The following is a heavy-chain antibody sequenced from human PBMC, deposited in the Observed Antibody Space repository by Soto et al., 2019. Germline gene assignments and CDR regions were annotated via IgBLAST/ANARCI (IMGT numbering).Heavy chain of an antibody. J-gene: IGHJ4*01. CDR3: ARVRYNDHYNTFDY. V-gene: IGHV3-7*04. D-gene: IGHD1-1*01. CDR2: IKGDGSDI. Sequence: PGGSLRLSCAASGFTFSNYWMSWVRQAPGKGLEWVANIKGDGSDINYADSVRGRFTISRDNAKNSVYLQLISLRAEDTAVYYCARVRYNDHYNTFDYWGQGTLVTVSS. CDR1: GFTFSNYW.